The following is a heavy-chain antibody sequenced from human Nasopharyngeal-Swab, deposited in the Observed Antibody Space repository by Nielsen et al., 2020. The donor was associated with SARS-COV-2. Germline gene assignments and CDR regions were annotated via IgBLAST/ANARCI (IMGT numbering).Heavy chain of an antibody. V-gene: IGHV3-33*08. CDR2: IWHDGNNK. J-gene: IGHJ4*02. Sequence: GGSLRLSCAASGFTLSSYGMHWVRQAPGKGLEWVAVIWHDGNNKYYADSVKGRFTISRDNSKNTLDLQMNSLRPEDTAVYYCARDDGQLGDSWGQGTLVTVSS. D-gene: IGHD6-6*01. CDR1: GFTLSSYG. CDR3: ARDDGQLGDS.